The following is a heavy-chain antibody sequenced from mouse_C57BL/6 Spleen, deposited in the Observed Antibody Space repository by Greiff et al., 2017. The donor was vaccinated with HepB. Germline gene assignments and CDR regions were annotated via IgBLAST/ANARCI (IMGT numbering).Heavy chain of an antibody. Sequence: VKLQQPGAELVMPGASVKLSCKASGYTFTSYWMHWVKQRPGQGLEWIGEIDPSDSYTNYNQKFKGKSTLTVDKSSSTAYMQLSSLTSEDSAVYYCARAPWGHFDYWGQGTTLTVSS. CDR3: ARAPWGHFDY. J-gene: IGHJ2*01. CDR1: GYTFTSYW. D-gene: IGHD4-1*01. V-gene: IGHV1-69*01. CDR2: IDPSDSYT.